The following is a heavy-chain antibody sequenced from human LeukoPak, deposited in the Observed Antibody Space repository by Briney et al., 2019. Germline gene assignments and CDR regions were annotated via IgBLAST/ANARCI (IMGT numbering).Heavy chain of an antibody. CDR3: AREGDYYDSSGYLY. V-gene: IGHV3-23*01. CDR2: ISGSGGST. J-gene: IGHJ4*02. D-gene: IGHD3-22*01. CDR1: GFTFSSYG. Sequence: GGSLRLSCAASGFTFSSYGMSWVRQAPGKGLEWVSAISGSGGSTYYADSVKGRFTISRDNAKNSLYLQMNSPRAEDTAVYYCAREGDYYDSSGYLYWGQGTLVTVSS.